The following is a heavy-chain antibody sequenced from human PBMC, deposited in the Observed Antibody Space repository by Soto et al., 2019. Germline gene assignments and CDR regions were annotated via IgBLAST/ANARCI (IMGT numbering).Heavy chain of an antibody. Sequence: EVHLVQSGADVKEPGDTVKVSCKVSGYTFTDNYIHWVQQVPGKGLEWMGLVDPEDGQTAYAEKFQGRVTLSADTSTDTAYMQLIGLKSEYTAVYYCAIRRAYRNSWYYFDSWGQGTLVTVSS. D-gene: IGHD1-7*01. CDR2: VDPEDGQT. V-gene: IGHV1-69-2*01. CDR3: AIRRAYRNSWYYFDS. J-gene: IGHJ4*02. CDR1: GYTFTDNY.